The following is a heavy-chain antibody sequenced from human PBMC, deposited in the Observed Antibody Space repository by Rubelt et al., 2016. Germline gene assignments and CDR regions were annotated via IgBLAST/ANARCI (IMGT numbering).Heavy chain of an antibody. CDR2: MDPNSGNT. D-gene: IGHD1-26*01. J-gene: IGHJ2*01. CDR1: GYTFTSYD. CDR3: ARLRYSGSPLDL. V-gene: IGHV1-8*01. Sequence: QVQLVQSGSELKKPGASVKVSCKASGYTFTSYDINWVRQATGQGLEWMGWMDPNSGNTGYAQKFQGRVTMTRNTSVSTAYMELSSLRSEDTAVYYCARLRYSGSPLDLWGRGTLVSVSS.